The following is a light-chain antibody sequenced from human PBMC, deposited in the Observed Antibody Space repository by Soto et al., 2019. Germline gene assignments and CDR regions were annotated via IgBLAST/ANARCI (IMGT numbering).Light chain of an antibody. V-gene: IGLV1-47*01. CDR3: AAWDDSLSGVV. CDR2: RNN. CDR1: TSNIGSNY. Sequence: QSQLTQPPSASGTPGQRVTISCSGSTSNIGSNYVYWFQQLPGTAPKLLIYRNNERPSGVPDRFSGSKSGTSASLAISGLRSEDEGDYYCAAWDDSLSGVVFGGGTKLTVL. J-gene: IGLJ2*01.